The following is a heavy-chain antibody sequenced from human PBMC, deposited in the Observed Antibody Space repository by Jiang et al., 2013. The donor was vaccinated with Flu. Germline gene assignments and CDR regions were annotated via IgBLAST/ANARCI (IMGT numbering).Heavy chain of an antibody. CDR3: ARDQDWGWEY. J-gene: IGHJ4*02. Sequence: SQTLSLTCAISGDSVSSNSAAWNWIRQSPSRGLEWLGRTYYRSRWYHDFAPSVRSRITINADTSNNQFSLLLNSVTPEDTAVYYCARDQDWGWEYWGQGTLVIVSS. D-gene: IGHD7-27*01. CDR1: GDSVSSNSAA. V-gene: IGHV6-1*01. CDR2: TYYRSRWYH.